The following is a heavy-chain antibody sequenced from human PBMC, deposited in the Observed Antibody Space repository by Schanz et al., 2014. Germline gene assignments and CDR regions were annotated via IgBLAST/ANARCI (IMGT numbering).Heavy chain of an antibody. V-gene: IGHV1-2*06. Sequence: QVQLVQSGAEVKKPGASVKVSCQASGYTFTGYYMHWVRQAPGQGLEWMGQINPNSGATIYAQNFQGRVTMPRHTSISTADMELSRMRSDDTAVYYCARGLVRYFAYWGQGTLVTVSS. CDR1: GYTFTGYY. CDR2: INPNSGAT. CDR3: ARGLVRYFAY. J-gene: IGHJ4*02. D-gene: IGHD2-8*02.